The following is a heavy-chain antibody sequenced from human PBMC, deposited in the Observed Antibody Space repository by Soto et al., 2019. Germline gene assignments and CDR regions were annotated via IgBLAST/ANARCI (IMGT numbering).Heavy chain of an antibody. Sequence: LSLTCSVSGGSMNYFTRYWAWIRQPPGKGLEWIATTYYTGSTHYNSSLKSRATISVDTSQNQFSLELTSVTAADTAVYHCASARYFGVDVWGHGTTVTVSS. CDR2: TYYTGST. D-gene: IGHD5-18*01. J-gene: IGHJ6*02. CDR3: ASARYFGVDV. V-gene: IGHV4-39*01. CDR1: GGSMNYFTRY.